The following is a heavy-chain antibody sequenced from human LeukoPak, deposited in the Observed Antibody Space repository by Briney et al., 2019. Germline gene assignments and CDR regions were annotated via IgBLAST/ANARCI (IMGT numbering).Heavy chain of an antibody. Sequence: ASVKVSCKTSGYSFTGYYIHWVRQAPGQGLEWMGWINPNSGGANYAQKFQGRVTMTRDTSISTAYMELRSLRSDDTAVYYCARDRTTVLLWFGELLRIDAFDIWGQGTMVTVSS. CDR1: GYSFTGYY. V-gene: IGHV1-2*02. D-gene: IGHD3-10*01. CDR2: INPNSGGA. CDR3: ARDRTTVLLWFGELLRIDAFDI. J-gene: IGHJ3*02.